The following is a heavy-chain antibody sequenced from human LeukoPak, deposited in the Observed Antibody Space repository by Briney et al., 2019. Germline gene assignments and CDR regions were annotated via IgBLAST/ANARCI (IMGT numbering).Heavy chain of an antibody. CDR2: IYNSEST. V-gene: IGHV4-59*13. D-gene: IGHD6-6*01. CDR3: ARVKGSNWFDP. Sequence: SETLSLTCTVSGVSISIYYWSWIRQPPGKGLEGIGYIYNSESTYYNPSLKSRVTISLDTSKNQFSLRLNSVTAADTAVYYCARVKGSNWFDPWGQGTLVTVSS. CDR1: GVSISIYY. J-gene: IGHJ5*02.